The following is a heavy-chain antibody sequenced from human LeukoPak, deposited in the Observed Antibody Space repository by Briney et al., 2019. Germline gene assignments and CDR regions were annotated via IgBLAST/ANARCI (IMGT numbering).Heavy chain of an antibody. CDR2: IYPGDSDT. D-gene: IGHD1-26*01. V-gene: IGHV5-51*01. J-gene: IGHJ4*02. CDR1: GYTLTNNW. CDR3: AIRYSGSYNDY. Sequence: GESLKISCKVSGYTLTNNWIGWVRQVPGKGLEWMGLIYPGDSDTRYSPSFQGQVTMSVDKSISTAYLQWSSLKASDTAMYYCAIRYSGSYNDYWGQGTLVTVSS.